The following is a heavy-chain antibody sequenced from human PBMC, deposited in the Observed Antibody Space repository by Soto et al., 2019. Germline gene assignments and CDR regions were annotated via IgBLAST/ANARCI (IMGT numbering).Heavy chain of an antibody. J-gene: IGHJ4*02. Sequence: GGSLRLSCAASGFTFSDHYMDWVRQAPGKGLEWVARIRNKGNSYTTQYAASVKGRFTISRDDSQSSLYLQMNTLKTEDTAVYYCAKDLGFYSGAWHYLDYWRQGALVTVSS. V-gene: IGHV3-72*01. CDR1: GFTFSDHY. D-gene: IGHD5-12*01. CDR3: AKDLGFYSGAWHYLDY. CDR2: IRNKGNSYTT.